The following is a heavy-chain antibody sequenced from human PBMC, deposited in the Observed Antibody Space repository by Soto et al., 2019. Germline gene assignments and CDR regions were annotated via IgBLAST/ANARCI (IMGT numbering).Heavy chain of an antibody. V-gene: IGHV3-21*01. CDR3: ARDLGSGYSYGYLLY. D-gene: IGHD5-18*01. J-gene: IGHJ4*02. Sequence: XGSLRLSCAASGFTFSSYSMNWVRQAPGKGLEWVSSISSSSSYIYYADSVKGRFTISRDNAKNSLYLQMNSLRAEDTAVYYCARDLGSGYSYGYLLYWGQGTLVTVSS. CDR1: GFTFSSYS. CDR2: ISSSSSYI.